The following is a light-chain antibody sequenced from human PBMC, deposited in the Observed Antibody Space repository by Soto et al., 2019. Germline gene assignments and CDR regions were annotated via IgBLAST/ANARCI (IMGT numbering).Light chain of an antibody. CDR2: EVN. CDR1: SSDVGGYNY. Sequence: QSALTQPASVSGSPGQSITISCTGTSSDVGGYNYVSWYQQHPGKAPKLMIYEVNKRPSGVSNRFSGSKSGNTASLTISGLQAEDEADYYCCSYAGSSIYVVFGGGTKLTVL. J-gene: IGLJ2*01. V-gene: IGLV2-23*02. CDR3: CSYAGSSIYVV.